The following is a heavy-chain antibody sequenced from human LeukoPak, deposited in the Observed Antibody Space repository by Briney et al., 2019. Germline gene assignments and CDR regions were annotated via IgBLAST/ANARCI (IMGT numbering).Heavy chain of an antibody. J-gene: IGHJ5*02. V-gene: IGHV3-23*01. CDR1: GFTFSSYA. D-gene: IGHD2-21*02. CDR2: ISNGKT. CDR3: VREAGYCASVCLKSNWFDP. Sequence: GGSLRLSCAASGFTFSSYAMSWVRQAPGKGLEWVSAISNGKTYYADSVRGRFTISRDDSKNTVSLQMNSLRDEDTALYYCVREAGYCASVCLKSNWFDPWGQGTLVTVSS.